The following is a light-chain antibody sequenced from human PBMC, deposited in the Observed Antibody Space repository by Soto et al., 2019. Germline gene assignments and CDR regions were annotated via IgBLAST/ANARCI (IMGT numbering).Light chain of an antibody. J-gene: IGLJ3*02. V-gene: IGLV1-40*01. CDR2: GNI. CDR3: SSYTTDTIWV. CDR1: SSNIGAGYD. Sequence: QSVLTQPPSVSGAPGQRVTISCTGSSSNIGAGYDVHWYQQRPGTAPKLLIFGNINRPSGVPDRFSGSKSGTSASLTITGLQAEDEATYYCSSYTTDTIWVFGGGTKVTVL.